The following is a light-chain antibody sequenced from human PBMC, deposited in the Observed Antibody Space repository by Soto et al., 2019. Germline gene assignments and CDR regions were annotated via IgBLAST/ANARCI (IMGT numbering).Light chain of an antibody. J-gene: IGLJ3*02. CDR1: SSDVGGYDY. CDR2: EVS. Sequence: QSTLTQPASVSGSPGQSITISCTGTSSDVGGYDYVSWYQQHPGKAPKLMIYEVSNRPSGVSIRFSGSKSGNTASLTISGLLAEDEADYYCSSYTTSNTWLFGGGTKRTVL. V-gene: IGLV2-14*01. CDR3: SSYTTSNTWL.